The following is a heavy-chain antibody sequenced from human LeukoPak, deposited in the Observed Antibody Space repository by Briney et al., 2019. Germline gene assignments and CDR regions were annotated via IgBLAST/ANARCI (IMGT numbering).Heavy chain of an antibody. J-gene: IGHJ4*02. CDR2: SYYSVST. CDR3: ARGGNYGDYAGYFDY. Sequence: SETLSLTCTVSGGSISSYSWSWIRQPPRKGLEGVGHSYYSVSTNYNPSPRSRGTISVDTSKNQSSLKLSPVTAADTAVYYCARGGNYGDYAGYFDYWGQGTLVTVSP. CDR1: GGSISSYS. V-gene: IGHV4-59*08. D-gene: IGHD4-17*01.